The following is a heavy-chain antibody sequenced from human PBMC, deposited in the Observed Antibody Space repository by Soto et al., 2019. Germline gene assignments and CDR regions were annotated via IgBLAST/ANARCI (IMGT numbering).Heavy chain of an antibody. Sequence: QVQLQESGPGLVKPSQTLSLTCTVSGGSISSGGYYWSWIRQHPGKGLEWIGYIYYSGSTYYNPSRTSRVTXXIXTXXNRFSLELSPVTAADTAVYYCARSANYYDSSCLDYWGQGTLVTVSS. CDR3: ARSANYYDSSCLDY. CDR2: IYYSGST. J-gene: IGHJ4*02. CDR1: GGSISSGGYY. V-gene: IGHV4-31*03. D-gene: IGHD3-22*01.